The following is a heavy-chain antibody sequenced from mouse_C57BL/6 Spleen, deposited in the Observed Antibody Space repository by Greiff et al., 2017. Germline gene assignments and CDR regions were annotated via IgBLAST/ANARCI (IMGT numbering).Heavy chain of an antibody. J-gene: IGHJ1*03. CDR1: GFTFSDAW. V-gene: IGHV6-6*01. Sequence: EVKLMESGGGLVQPGGSMKLSCAASGFTFSDAWMDWVRQSPEKGLEWVAEIRNKANNHATYYAESVKGRFTISRDDSKSSVYLQMNSLRAEDTGIYYCTRNYGSSYLYWYFDVWGTGTTVTVSS. CDR3: TRNYGSSYLYWYFDV. CDR2: IRNKANNHAT. D-gene: IGHD1-1*01.